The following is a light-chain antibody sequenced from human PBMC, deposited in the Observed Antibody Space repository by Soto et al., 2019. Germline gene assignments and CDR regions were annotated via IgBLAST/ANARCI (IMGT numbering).Light chain of an antibody. CDR2: GTS. CDR1: QSVDGTY. Sequence: DIVLTQSPGTLSLSPGESATLSCRASQSVDGTYITWYQQKSGQAPRPLIYGTSGRATGIPDRFSGSGSGTDFTLTISRLEPEDFAVYFCQHYDSSRTFGQGTKLEIK. V-gene: IGKV3-20*01. J-gene: IGKJ1*01. CDR3: QHYDSSRT.